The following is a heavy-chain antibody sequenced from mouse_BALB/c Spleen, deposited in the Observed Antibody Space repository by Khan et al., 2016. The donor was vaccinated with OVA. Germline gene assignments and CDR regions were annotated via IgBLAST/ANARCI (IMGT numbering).Heavy chain of an antibody. D-gene: IGHD2-3*01. CDR3: AIGNGSYVWYFYV. V-gene: IGHV2-5*01. CDR2: IWRGGST. J-gene: IGHJ1*01. Sequence: QVQLQQSGPGLVQPSQSLSITCTVSGFSLTSFGVHWVRQSPGKGLEWLGVIWRGGSTDYNAAFMSRLSITKDNSKSQVFFKMNTLQGDDTAIYYCAIGNGSYVWYFYVWGAGTTVTVSS. CDR1: GFSLTSFG.